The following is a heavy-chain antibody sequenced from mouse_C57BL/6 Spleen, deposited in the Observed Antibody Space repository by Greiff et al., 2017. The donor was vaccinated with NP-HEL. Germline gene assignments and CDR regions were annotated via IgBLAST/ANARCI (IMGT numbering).Heavy chain of an antibody. CDR1: GYTFTSYW. CDR3: ARHGSSYEGYFDV. CDR2: IDPSASYT. D-gene: IGHD1-1*01. J-gene: IGHJ1*03. V-gene: IGHV1-50*01. Sequence: QVQLQQPGAELVKPGASVKLSCKASGYTFTSYWMQWVKQRPGQGLEWIGEIDPSASYTNYNQKFKGKATLTVDTSSSTAYMQLSSLTSEDSAVYYCARHGSSYEGYFDVWGTGTTVTVSS.